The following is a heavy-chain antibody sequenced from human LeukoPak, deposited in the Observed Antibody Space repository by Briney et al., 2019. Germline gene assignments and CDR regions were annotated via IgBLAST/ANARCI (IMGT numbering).Heavy chain of an antibody. D-gene: IGHD3-10*01. CDR2: IYTSGST. J-gene: IGHJ4*02. Sequence: SETLSLTCTVSVSGGSISSYYWSWIRQPAGKGLEWIGRIYTSGSTNYNPSLKSRVTMSVDTSQNQFSLKLSSVTAADTAVYYCAREPPGYGSGSYFDYWGQGTLVTVSS. V-gene: IGHV4-4*07. CDR3: AREPPGYGSGSYFDY. CDR1: GGSISSYY.